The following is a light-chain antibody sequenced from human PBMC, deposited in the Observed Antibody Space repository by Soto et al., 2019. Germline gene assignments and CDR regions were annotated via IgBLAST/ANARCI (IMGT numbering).Light chain of an antibody. CDR2: NVS. Sequence: DVVMTQSPLSLPVTLGQPASISCRSSQXLVYSDGNTYLNWFQQRPGQSPRRLIYNVSNRDSGVPDRFSGSGSGTDFTLKISRVEAEDVGVYYCMQGTHWPPITFGQGTRLEI. J-gene: IGKJ5*01. CDR1: QXLVYSDGNTY. CDR3: MQGTHWPPIT. V-gene: IGKV2-30*01.